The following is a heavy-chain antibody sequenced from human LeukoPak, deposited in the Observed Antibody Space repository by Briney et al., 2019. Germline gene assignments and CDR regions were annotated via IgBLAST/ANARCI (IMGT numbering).Heavy chain of an antibody. V-gene: IGHV1-18*01. CDR3: ARESPYSSGWYGDAFDI. D-gene: IGHD6-19*01. CDR2: ISAYNGNT. CDR1: GYTFTSYG. J-gene: IGHJ3*02. Sequence: SVKVSCKASGYTFTSYGISWVRQAPGQGLEWMGWISAYNGNTNYAQKLQGRVTMTSDTSTSTAHMELRSLRSDDTAVYYCARESPYSSGWYGDAFDIWGQGTMVTVSS.